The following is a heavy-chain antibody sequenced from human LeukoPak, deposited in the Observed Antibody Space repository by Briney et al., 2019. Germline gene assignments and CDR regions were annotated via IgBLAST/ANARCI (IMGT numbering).Heavy chain of an antibody. CDR1: GFTFDDYG. CDR2: INWSGGRT. Sequence: GGSLRLSCAASGFTFDDYGMSWVRHAPGKGLEWVSGINWSGGRTDYADSLKGRFTISRDNAKNTLYLQMNSLRDEDTALYYCARDLTTSDNWGQGTLVTVSS. D-gene: IGHD1/OR15-1a*01. CDR3: ARDLTTSDN. V-gene: IGHV3-20*04. J-gene: IGHJ4*02.